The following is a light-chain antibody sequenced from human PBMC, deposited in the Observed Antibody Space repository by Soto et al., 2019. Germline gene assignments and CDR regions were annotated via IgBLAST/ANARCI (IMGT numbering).Light chain of an antibody. V-gene: IGKV1D-12*01. Sequence: DSQMTQAPSSVASSVGDRVTITCRASQGISIWLAWYQQKPGKAPKLLIYAASRWQSGVPSRFSGSGSGTYFPLTISSLQPEDFATYSCQQANSFPPRFTFGPGTKVDIK. J-gene: IGKJ3*01. CDR2: AAS. CDR3: QQANSFPPRFT. CDR1: QGISIW.